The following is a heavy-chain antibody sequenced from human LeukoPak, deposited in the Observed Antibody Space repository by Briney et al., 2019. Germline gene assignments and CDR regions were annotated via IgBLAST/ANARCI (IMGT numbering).Heavy chain of an antibody. CDR3: ARGSGDGYKFFYMDV. Sequence: GASVKVSCKASGGTFSSYAISWVRQAPGQGLEWMGIINPSGGSTSYAQKFQGRVTMTRDMSTSTVYMELSNLRSEDTAVYYCARGSGDGYKFFYMDVWGKGTTVTVSS. CDR2: INPSGGST. J-gene: IGHJ6*03. D-gene: IGHD5-24*01. V-gene: IGHV1-46*01. CDR1: GGTFSSYA.